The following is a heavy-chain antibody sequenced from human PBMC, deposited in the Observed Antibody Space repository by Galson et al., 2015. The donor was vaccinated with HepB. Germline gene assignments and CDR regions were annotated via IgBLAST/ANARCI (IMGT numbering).Heavy chain of an antibody. V-gene: IGHV1-69*13. CDR3: ARAKLITIFGVARRKYYYYYGMDV. CDR1: GGTFSSYA. J-gene: IGHJ6*02. CDR2: IIPIFGTA. Sequence: SVKVSCKASGGTFSSYAISWVRQAPGQGLEWMGGIIPIFGTANYAQKFQGRVTITADESTSTAYMELSSLRSEDTAVYYCARAKLITIFGVARRKYYYYYGMDVWGQGTTVTVSS. D-gene: IGHD3-3*01.